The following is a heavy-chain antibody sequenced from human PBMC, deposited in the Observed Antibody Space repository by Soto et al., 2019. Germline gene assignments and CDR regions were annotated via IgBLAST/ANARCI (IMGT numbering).Heavy chain of an antibody. J-gene: IGHJ4*02. CDR1: GVSISSYF. V-gene: IGHV4-59*01. CDR2: TYHRGST. Sequence: SETLSVTCSVSGVSISSYFWSWIRQPPGRGLEWIGYTYHRGSTNYSPSLKSRVAISLDTSENQFSPKVSSVTAADTAVYYCARIGGYHGPLDYWGQGTPVTVSS. D-gene: IGHD3-16*02. CDR3: ARIGGYHGPLDY.